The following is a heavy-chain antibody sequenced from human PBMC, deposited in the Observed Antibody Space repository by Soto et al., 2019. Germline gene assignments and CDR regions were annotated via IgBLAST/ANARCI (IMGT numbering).Heavy chain of an antibody. CDR3: ARGKSTRITMMGPPNDAFDI. CDR1: GFTFSSYS. J-gene: IGHJ3*02. D-gene: IGHD3-22*01. V-gene: IGHV3-21*01. Sequence: EVQLVESGGGLVKPGGSLRLSCAASGFTFSSYSMNWVRQAPGKGLEWVSSISSSSSYIYYADSVKGRFTISRDNAKNSLYLQMNSLRAEDTAVYYCARGKSTRITMMGPPNDAFDIWGQGTMVTVSS. CDR2: ISSSSSYI.